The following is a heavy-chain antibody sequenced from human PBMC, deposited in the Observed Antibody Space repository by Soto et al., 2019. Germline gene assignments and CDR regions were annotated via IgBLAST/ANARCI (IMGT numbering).Heavy chain of an antibody. Sequence: LRLSCAASGFTFSDYYMSWIRQAPGKGLEWVSYISSSSSYTNYADSVKGRFTISRDNAKNSLYLQMNSLRAEDTAVYYCARAAASYYYYYGMDVWGQGTTVTVSS. CDR3: ARAAASYYYYYGMDV. CDR2: ISSSSSYT. CDR1: GFTFSDYY. V-gene: IGHV3-11*06. J-gene: IGHJ6*02.